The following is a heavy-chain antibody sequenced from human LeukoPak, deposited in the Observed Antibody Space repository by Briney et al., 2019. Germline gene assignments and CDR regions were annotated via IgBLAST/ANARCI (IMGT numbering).Heavy chain of an antibody. CDR1: GGSLTGYF. CDR2: FYYSGST. J-gene: IGHJ6*02. D-gene: IGHD6-19*01. Sequence: SETLSLTCAVSGGSLTGYFWTWIRQPPGKGLEWIGHFYYSGSTYYNPSLESRVTIWLDTSKKQFSLILTSVTAADTALYYCAREKGSGLGYGMDVWGQGTSVTVSS. CDR3: AREKGSGLGYGMDV. V-gene: IGHV4-59*12.